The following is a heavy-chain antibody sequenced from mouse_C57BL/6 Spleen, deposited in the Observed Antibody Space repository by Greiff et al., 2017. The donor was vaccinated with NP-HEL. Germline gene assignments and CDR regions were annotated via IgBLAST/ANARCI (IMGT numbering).Heavy chain of an antibody. CDR2: IDPENGDT. D-gene: IGHD1-1*01. CDR1: GFNIKDDY. J-gene: IGHJ1*03. Sequence: VQLQQSGAELVRPGASVKLSCTASGFNIKDDYMHWVKQRPEQGLEWIGWIDPENGDTEYASKFRGKATITADTSSNKAYLQLSSLTSEDTAVYYCTTGAVVARGWYFDVWGTGTTVTVSS. V-gene: IGHV14-4*01. CDR3: TTGAVVARGWYFDV.